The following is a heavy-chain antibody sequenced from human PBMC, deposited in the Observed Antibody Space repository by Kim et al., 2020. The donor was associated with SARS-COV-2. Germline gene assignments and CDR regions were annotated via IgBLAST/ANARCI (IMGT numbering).Heavy chain of an antibody. CDR2: ISPLNGKR. D-gene: IGHD3-10*01. J-gene: IGHJ6*02. CDR3: ARDGGVTRGIDV. CDR1: GYTFTSQG. Sequence: ASVKVSCKASGYTFTSQGISWVRQAPGQGPEWMGWISPLNGKRKYAQKFQGRVAMTTDTSTTTVKMELGSLTSDDTAVYYCARDGGVTRGIDVWGQGTSVTVSS. V-gene: IGHV1-18*01.